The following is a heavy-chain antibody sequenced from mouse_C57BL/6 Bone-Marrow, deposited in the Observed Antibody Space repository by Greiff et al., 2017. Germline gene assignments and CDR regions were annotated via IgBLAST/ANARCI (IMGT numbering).Heavy chain of an antibody. CDR3: TTYYYGSSLYYYAMDY. CDR1: GFNIKDYY. CDR2: IDPEDGDT. D-gene: IGHD1-1*01. Sequence: EVKLMESGAELVRPGASVKLSCTASGFNIKDYYMHWVKQRPEQGLEWIGRIDPEDGDTEYAPKFQGKATMNADTSSNTAYLQLSSLTSEDTAVYYCTTYYYGSSLYYYAMDYWGQGTSVTVSS. V-gene: IGHV14-1*01. J-gene: IGHJ4*01.